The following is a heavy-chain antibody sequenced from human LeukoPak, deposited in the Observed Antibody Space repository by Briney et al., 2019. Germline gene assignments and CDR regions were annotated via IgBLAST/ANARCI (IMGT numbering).Heavy chain of an antibody. D-gene: IGHD2-8*01. CDR3: VKLAGYCTSRTCWYFEY. CDR2: ISGSGGST. J-gene: IGHJ4*02. Sequence: GGSLRLSCAASGFTFSSYAMSWVRQAPGKGLEWVSAISGSGGSTYYADSVKGRFSISRDNSWNTLYLQMNSLRAEDTAVYYCVKLAGYCTSRTCWYFEYWGQGTLVTVSS. V-gene: IGHV3-23*01. CDR1: GFTFSSYA.